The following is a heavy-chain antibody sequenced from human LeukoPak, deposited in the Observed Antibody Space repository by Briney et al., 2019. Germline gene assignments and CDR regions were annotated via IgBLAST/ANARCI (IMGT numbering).Heavy chain of an antibody. V-gene: IGHV4-4*08. CDR2: IYTSGST. CDR1: GGSISSYY. Sequence: SETLSLTCTVSGGSISSYYWSWIRQPPGKGLEWIGYIYTSGSTNYNPSLKSRVTISVDTSKNQFSLKLSSVTAADTAVYYCARGRWLHPFDYWGQGTLVTVSS. CDR3: ARGRWLHPFDY. D-gene: IGHD5-24*01. J-gene: IGHJ4*02.